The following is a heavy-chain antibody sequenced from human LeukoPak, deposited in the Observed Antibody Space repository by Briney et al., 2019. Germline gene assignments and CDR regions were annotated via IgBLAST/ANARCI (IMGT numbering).Heavy chain of an antibody. CDR3: ARAVGVAATSLGWFDP. V-gene: IGHV1-3*01. CDR1: GYTFTSYA. D-gene: IGHD6-13*01. J-gene: IGHJ5*02. Sequence: ASVKVSCKASGYTFTSYAMHWVRQAPGQRREWMGWINAGNGNTKYSQKLQGRVTITRDTSASTAYMELSSLRSEDTAVYYCARAVGVAATSLGWFDPWGQGTLVTASS. CDR2: INAGNGNT.